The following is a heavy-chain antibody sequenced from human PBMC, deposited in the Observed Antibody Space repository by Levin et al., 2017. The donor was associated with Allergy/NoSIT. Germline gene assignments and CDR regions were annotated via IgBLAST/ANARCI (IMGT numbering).Heavy chain of an antibody. D-gene: IGHD6-13*01. CDR2: ISGSGGST. CDR1: GFTFSSYA. Sequence: ETLSLTCAASGFTFSSYAMSWVRLAPGKGLEWVSAISGSGGSTYYADSVKGRFTISRDNSKNTLYLQMNSLRAEDTAVYYCAKVPYSSSWSDAFDIWGQGTMVTVSS. CDR3: AKVPYSSSWSDAFDI. J-gene: IGHJ3*02. V-gene: IGHV3-23*01.